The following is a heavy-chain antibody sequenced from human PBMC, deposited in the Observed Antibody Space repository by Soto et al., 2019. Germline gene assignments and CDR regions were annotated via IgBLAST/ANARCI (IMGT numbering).Heavy chain of an antibody. V-gene: IGHV4-34*01. J-gene: IGHJ6*03. Sequence: QVQLQQWGAGLLKPSETLSLTCAVYGGSFRGYYWSWIRQPQGKGLEWIGEINHSGSTNSNPSLTSRVTISVDTSKNQCSLKLSSVTAADKAVYYGARGVSIAARNYYDYYYMDVWGKGTTVTVSS. CDR2: INHSGST. CDR1: GGSFRGYY. CDR3: ARGVSIAARNYYDYYYMDV. D-gene: IGHD6-6*01.